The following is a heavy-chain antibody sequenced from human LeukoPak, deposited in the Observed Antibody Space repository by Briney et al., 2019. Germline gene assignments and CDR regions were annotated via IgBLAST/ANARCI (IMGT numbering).Heavy chain of an antibody. J-gene: IGHJ4*02. CDR3: ARAWGYGDYYFDY. CDR2: ISYDGSNK. V-gene: IGHV3-30-3*01. Sequence: GGSLRLSCVVSGFTFSNYAMHWVRQAPGKGLEWVAVISYDGSNKYYADSVKGRFTISRDNSKNTLYLQMNSLRAEDTAVYYCARAWGYGDYYFDYWGQGTLVTVSS. CDR1: GFTFSNYA. D-gene: IGHD4-17*01.